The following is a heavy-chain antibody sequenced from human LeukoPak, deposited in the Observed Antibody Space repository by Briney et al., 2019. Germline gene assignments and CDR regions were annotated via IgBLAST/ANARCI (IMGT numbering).Heavy chain of an antibody. D-gene: IGHD1-26*01. V-gene: IGHV3-48*03. J-gene: IGHJ6*02. Sequence: QAGGSLRLSCAASGFTFSTYEMHWVRQAPGKGLEWISYISSSGSPIYYADSVEGRFTVSKDNAANSLYLQMNSLRAEDTAVYYCARDTVGWNYYGLDVWGPGTTVTVSS. CDR3: ARDTVGWNYYGLDV. CDR1: GFTFSTYE. CDR2: ISSSGSPI.